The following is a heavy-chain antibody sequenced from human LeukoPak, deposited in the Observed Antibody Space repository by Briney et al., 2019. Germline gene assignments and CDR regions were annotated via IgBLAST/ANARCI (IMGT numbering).Heavy chain of an antibody. CDR1: GFTFNIYA. V-gene: IGHV3-23*01. D-gene: IGHD1-26*01. J-gene: IGHJ4*02. Sequence: PGGSLRLSCAASGFTFNIYAMSWVRQAPGKGLEWVSAISASGGSTYYADSVKGRFTISRDNSKNTLYLQMSSLRAEDTAVYYCATSGSYHTPDYWGQGTLVTVSS. CDR2: ISASGGST. CDR3: ATSGSYHTPDY.